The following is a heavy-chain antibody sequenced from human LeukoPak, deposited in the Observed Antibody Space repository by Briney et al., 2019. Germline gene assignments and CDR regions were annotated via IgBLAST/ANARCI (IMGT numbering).Heavy chain of an antibody. D-gene: IGHD1-26*01. CDR1: GFTFSSYA. V-gene: IGHV3-23*01. CDR2: ISGGGGST. CDR3: AKAGSGSYYGMESHFDY. Sequence: GGSLRLSCAASGFTFSSYAMSWVRQAPGKGLEWVSAISGGGGSTYYADSVKGRFTISRDNSKNTLYLQMNSLRAEDTAVYYCAKAGSGSYYGMESHFDYWGQGTLVTVSS. J-gene: IGHJ4*02.